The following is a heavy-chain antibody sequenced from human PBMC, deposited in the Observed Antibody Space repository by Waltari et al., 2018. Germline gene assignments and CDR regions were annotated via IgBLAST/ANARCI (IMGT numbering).Heavy chain of an antibody. CDR3: AKFELELQPLDY. J-gene: IGHJ4*02. D-gene: IGHD1-7*01. V-gene: IGHV3-23*01. CDR1: GFPFSRSA. Sequence: EVQLLESGGGLVQPGGSLSLSCAASGFPFSRSAMRWVRQAPGKGLEWVSAISGSGGSTYYADSVKGRFTISRDNSKNTLYLQMNSLRAEDTAVYYCAKFELELQPLDYWGQGTLVTVSS. CDR2: ISGSGGST.